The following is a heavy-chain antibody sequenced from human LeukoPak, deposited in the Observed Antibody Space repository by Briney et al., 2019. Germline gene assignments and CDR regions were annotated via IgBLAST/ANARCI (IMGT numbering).Heavy chain of an antibody. CDR2: ISAYNGNT. Sequence: GASVKVSCKASGYTFTSYGISWVRQAPGQGLEWMGWISAYNGNTNYAQKLQGRVTMTTDTSTSTAYMELRSLRSDDTAVYYCARDPSATLMAGLFDYWGQGTLVTVSS. V-gene: IGHV1-18*01. J-gene: IGHJ4*02. CDR3: ARDPSATLMAGLFDY. D-gene: IGHD5-24*01. CDR1: GYTFTSYG.